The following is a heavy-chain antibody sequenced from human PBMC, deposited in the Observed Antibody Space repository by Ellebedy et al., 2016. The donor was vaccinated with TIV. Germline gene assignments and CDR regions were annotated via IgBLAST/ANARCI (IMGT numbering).Heavy chain of an antibody. D-gene: IGHD6-19*01. J-gene: IGHJ5*02. CDR3: ARAGSGWYFGWFDP. CDR1: GGSISSYY. V-gene: IGHV4-59*01. Sequence: SETLSLXCTVSGGSISSYYWSWIRQPPGKGLEWIGYIYYSGSTNYNPSLKSRVTISVDTSKNQFSLKLSSVTAADTAVYYCARAGSGWYFGWFDPWGQGTLVTVSS. CDR2: IYYSGST.